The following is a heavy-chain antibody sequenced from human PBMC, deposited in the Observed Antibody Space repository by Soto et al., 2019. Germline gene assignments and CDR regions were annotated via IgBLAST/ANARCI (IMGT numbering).Heavy chain of an antibody. CDR1: GYTFTGYY. CDR3: ASSTANGYVWGSYRYFDY. J-gene: IGHJ4*02. V-gene: IGHV1-2*02. CDR2: INPNSGGT. Sequence: QVQLVQSGAEVKKPGASVKVSCKASGYTFTGYYMHWVRQAPGQGLEWMGWINPNSGGTNYAQKFQGRVTMTRDTSISTAYMELSRLRSDDTAVYYCASSTANGYVWGSYRYFDYWGQGTLVTVSS. D-gene: IGHD3-16*02.